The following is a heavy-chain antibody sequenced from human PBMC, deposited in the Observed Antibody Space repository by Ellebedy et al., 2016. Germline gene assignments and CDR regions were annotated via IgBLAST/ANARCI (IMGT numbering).Heavy chain of an antibody. CDR1: GGTFSSYA. D-gene: IGHD2-2*01. Sequence: SVKVSXXAFGGTFSSYAISWVRQAPGQGLEWMGRIIPILGIANYAQKFQGRVTMTTDTSTSTAYMELRSLRSDDTAVYYCARYCSSTSCRYYYYMDVWGKGTTVTVSS. V-gene: IGHV1-69*04. J-gene: IGHJ6*03. CDR3: ARYCSSTSCRYYYYMDV. CDR2: IIPILGIA.